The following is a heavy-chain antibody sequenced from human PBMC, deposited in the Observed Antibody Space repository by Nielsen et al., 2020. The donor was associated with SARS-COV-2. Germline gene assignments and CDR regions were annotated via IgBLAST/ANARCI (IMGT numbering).Heavy chain of an antibody. J-gene: IGHJ4*02. CDR3: ARGSFGELLSPFDY. CDR2: ITSSGSPT. D-gene: IGHD3-10*01. Sequence: GGSLRLSCAASGSSFSDSYMSWIRQAPGKGLEWVSQITSSGSPTYYVDSVKGRFTISRDNAKNSLYLQMNNVRAEDTAVYYCARGSFGELLSPFDYWGQGTLVTSPQ. V-gene: IGHV3-11*01. CDR1: GSSFSDSY.